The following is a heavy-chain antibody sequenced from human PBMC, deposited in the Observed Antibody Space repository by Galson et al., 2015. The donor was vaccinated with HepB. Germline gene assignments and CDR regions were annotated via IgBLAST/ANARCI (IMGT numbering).Heavy chain of an antibody. Sequence: PALVKPPQTLTLTCTFSGFSLSTSGVGVGWIRQPPGKALEWLALIYWDDDKRYSPSLKSRLTITKDTSKNQVVLTMTNMDPVDTATYYCALATTVTTSFDYWGQGTLVTVSS. D-gene: IGHD4-17*01. V-gene: IGHV2-5*02. CDR2: IYWDDDK. J-gene: IGHJ4*02. CDR1: GFSLSTSGVG. CDR3: ALATTVTTSFDY.